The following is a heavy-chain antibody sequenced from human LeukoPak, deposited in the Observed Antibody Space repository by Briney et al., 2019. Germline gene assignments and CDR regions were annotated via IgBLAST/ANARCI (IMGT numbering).Heavy chain of an antibody. J-gene: IGHJ4*02. CDR1: GFTFSSYS. V-gene: IGHV3-21*01. Sequence: GGSLRLSCAASGFTFSSYSMNWVRQAPGKGLEWVSSISSSSSYIYYADSVKGRFTISRDNAKNPLYLQMNSLRAEDTAVYYCARDSGRLGDYWGQGTLVTVSS. CDR3: ARDSGRLGDY. CDR2: ISSSSSYI. D-gene: IGHD6-19*01.